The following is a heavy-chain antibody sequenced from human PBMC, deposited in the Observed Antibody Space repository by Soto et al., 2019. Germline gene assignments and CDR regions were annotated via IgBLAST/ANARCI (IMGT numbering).Heavy chain of an antibody. V-gene: IGHV3-48*02. CDR1: GFTVSSYS. D-gene: IGHD3-16*01. J-gene: IGHJ3*02. CDR3: ARDIGYAFDI. CDR2: ITIGGGPT. Sequence: GGSLRLSCAASGFTVSSYSMNWVRQAPGKGLEWLSYITIGGGPTYNADSVQGRFTISRDNAQDSLYLDMNSLRDEDTAVYYCARDIGYAFDIWGQGTVVTVSS.